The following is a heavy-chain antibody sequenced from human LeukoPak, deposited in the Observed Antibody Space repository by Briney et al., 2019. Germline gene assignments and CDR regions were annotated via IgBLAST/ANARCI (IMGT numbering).Heavy chain of an antibody. Sequence: SVKVSCKASGGTFSSYAISWARQAPGQGLEWMGGIIPIFGTANYAQKFQGRVTITADKSTSTAYMELSSLRSEDTAVYYCAKVRRDGYNYFDYWGQGTLVTVSS. CDR1: GGTFSSYA. CDR2: IIPIFGTA. J-gene: IGHJ4*02. V-gene: IGHV1-69*06. CDR3: AKVRRDGYNYFDY. D-gene: IGHD5-24*01.